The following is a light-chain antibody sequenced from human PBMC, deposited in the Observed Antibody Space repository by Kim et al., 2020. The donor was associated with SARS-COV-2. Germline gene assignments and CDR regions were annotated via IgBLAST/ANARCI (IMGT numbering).Light chain of an antibody. CDR3: CSYAGTLWV. V-gene: IGLV2-23*02. Sequence: PGQSITLSGAGTSSDVGNYNLVSWFQQHPGKAPKSMIYEVSKRPSGVSNRFSGAKSGNTASLTISGLQAEDEADYYCCSYAGTLWVFGGGTQLTVL. CDR2: EVS. CDR1: SSDVGNYNL. J-gene: IGLJ3*02.